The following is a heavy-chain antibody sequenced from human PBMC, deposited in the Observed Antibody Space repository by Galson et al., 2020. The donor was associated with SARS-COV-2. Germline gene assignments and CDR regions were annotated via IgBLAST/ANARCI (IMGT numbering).Heavy chain of an antibody. CDR1: GFTFSSYD. Sequence: GESLKISCAASGFTFSSYDMHWVRQATGKGLEWVSAIGTAGDTYYPGSVKGRFTISRENAKNSLYLQMNSLRAGDTAVYYCARAGGDYGFYYYYYMDVWGKGTTVTVSS. CDR2: IGTAGDT. V-gene: IGHV3-13*01. J-gene: IGHJ6*03. CDR3: ARAGGDYGFYYYYYMDV. D-gene: IGHD4-17*01.